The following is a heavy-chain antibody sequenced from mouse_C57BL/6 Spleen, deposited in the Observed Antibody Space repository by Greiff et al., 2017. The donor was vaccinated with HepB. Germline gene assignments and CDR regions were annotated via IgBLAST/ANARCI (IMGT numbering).Heavy chain of an antibody. CDR1: GYSITSGYY. D-gene: IGHD1-1*01. V-gene: IGHV3-6*01. J-gene: IGHJ2*01. CDR2: ISYDGSN. CDR3: ARDGRAFDY. Sequence: EESGPGLVKPSQSLSLTCSVTGYSITSGYYWNWIRQFPGNKLEWMGYISYDGSNNYNPSLKNRISITRDTSKNQFFLKLNSVTTEDTATYYCARDGRAFDYWGQGTTLTVSS.